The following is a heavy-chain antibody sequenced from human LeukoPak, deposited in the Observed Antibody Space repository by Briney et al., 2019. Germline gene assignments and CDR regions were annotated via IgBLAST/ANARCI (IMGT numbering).Heavy chain of an antibody. CDR3: ARGGSGSGYLYYFDY. J-gene: IGHJ4*02. CDR1: GGTFSSYA. CDR2: INVNSGGT. D-gene: IGHD3-3*01. Sequence: ASVKVSCKASGGTFSSYAISWVRQAPGQGLEWKGRINVNSGGTYYAQKFQGTVTMTSDTSITTVYMELTRLRSDDTAVYYCARGGSGSGYLYYFDYWGQGTLVTVSS. V-gene: IGHV1-2*06.